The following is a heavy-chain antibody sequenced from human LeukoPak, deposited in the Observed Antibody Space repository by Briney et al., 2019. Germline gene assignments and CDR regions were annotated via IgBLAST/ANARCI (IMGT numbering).Heavy chain of an antibody. V-gene: IGHV3-74*01. Sequence: PGGSLRLSCAASGLTLSSYWMHWVRQAPGRGLVWVSRINSGGSSTTYADSVKGRFTISRDNAENTLYLQMNSLRAEDTAVYFCARDGSGWSVDYWGQGILVTVSS. CDR2: INSGGSST. J-gene: IGHJ4*02. CDR3: ARDGSGWSVDY. D-gene: IGHD6-19*01. CDR1: GLTLSSYW.